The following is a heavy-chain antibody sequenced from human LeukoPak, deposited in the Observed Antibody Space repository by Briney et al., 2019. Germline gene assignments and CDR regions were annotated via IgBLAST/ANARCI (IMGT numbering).Heavy chain of an antibody. CDR3: ARLSHQLLVDY. D-gene: IGHD2-2*01. J-gene: IGHJ4*02. Sequence: SETLSLTCTVSGGTISSGGYYWSWIRQHPGQGLEWIGYIYYSGSTYYNPSLKSRVTISVDTSKNQFSLKLSSVTAADTAVYYCARLSHQLLVDYWGQGTLVTVSS. CDR2: IYYSGST. V-gene: IGHV4-31*03. CDR1: GGTISSGGYY.